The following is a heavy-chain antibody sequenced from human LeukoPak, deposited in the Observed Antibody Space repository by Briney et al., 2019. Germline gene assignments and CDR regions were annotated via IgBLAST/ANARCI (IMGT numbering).Heavy chain of an antibody. CDR1: GLTFSTYS. D-gene: IGHD2-15*01. J-gene: IGHJ4*02. CDR3: AREPPYCSGGSCYLRSFDY. V-gene: IGHV3-48*04. CDR2: ISSDSGAR. Sequence: GGSLRLSCGASGLTFSTYSMNWVRQAPGKGLEWVSYISSDSGARHYADSVKGRFTISRDNAKNTLYLQMNSLRAEDTAVYYCAREPPYCSGGSCYLRSFDYWGQGTLVTVSS.